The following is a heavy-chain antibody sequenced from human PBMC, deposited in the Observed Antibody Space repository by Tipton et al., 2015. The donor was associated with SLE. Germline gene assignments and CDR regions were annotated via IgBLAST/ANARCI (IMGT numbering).Heavy chain of an antibody. D-gene: IGHD2-8*02. J-gene: IGHJ4*02. Sequence: TLSLTCTVSGGSISSGGYYWGWIRQYPGKGLEWIGYISYSGSTNYNSSLKSRLTISVDTSKNQFSLKLSSVTAADTAVYYCARDVGGYNTGWFPYYFDYWGQGTLVTVSS. CDR3: ARDVGGYNTGWFPYYFDY. CDR1: GGSISSGGYY. V-gene: IGHV4-31*03. CDR2: ISYSGST.